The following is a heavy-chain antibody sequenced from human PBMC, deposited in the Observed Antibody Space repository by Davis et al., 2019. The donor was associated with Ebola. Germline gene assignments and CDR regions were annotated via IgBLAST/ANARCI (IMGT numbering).Heavy chain of an antibody. CDR2: IIPILGTA. CDR3: AASAGTVGKFDY. J-gene: IGHJ4*01. D-gene: IGHD1-14*01. CDR1: GGTFSSYA. Sequence: SVKVSCKASGGTFSSYAISWVRQAPGQGLEWMGGIIPILGTANYAQKFQGRVTITRDMSTSTSYLDLSNLRSEDTAVYYCAASAGTVGKFDYWGQGTLVTVSS. V-gene: IGHV1-69*10.